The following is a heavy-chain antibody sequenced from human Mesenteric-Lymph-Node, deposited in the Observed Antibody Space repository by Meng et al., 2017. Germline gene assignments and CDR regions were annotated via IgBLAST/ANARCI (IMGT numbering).Heavy chain of an antibody. CDR1: GGSISSYY. CDR2: IYYSGST. Sequence: SETLSLTCIVSGGSISSYYWSWIRQPPGKGLEWIGYIYYSGSTNYNPSLKSRVTISVDTSKNQFSLKLSSVTAADTAVYYCARDPAGYGKGYYFDYWGQGTLVTVSS. CDR3: ARDPAGYGKGYYFDY. V-gene: IGHV4-59*01. J-gene: IGHJ4*02. D-gene: IGHD4-17*01.